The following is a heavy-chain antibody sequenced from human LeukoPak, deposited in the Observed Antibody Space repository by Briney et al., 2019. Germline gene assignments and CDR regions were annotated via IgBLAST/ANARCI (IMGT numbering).Heavy chain of an antibody. J-gene: IGHJ4*02. CDR3: ARVYRPRKYYLDY. CDR1: GVSFSGYY. V-gene: IGHV4-34*01. CDR2: INHSGST. Sequence: PSETLSLTCAFYGVSFSGYYWSWIRQPPGKGLEWIGEINHSGSTNYNPSLKSRVTISVDTSKNQFSLKLSSVTAADTAVYYCARVYRPRKYYLDYWGQGTLVTVSS. D-gene: IGHD4-11*01.